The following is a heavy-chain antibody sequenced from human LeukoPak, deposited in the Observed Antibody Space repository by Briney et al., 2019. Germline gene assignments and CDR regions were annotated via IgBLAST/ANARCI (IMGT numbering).Heavy chain of an antibody. CDR3: ARVTIGELWYFDL. CDR1: GGTFSRYA. Sequence: ASVKVSCKAAGGTFSRYAISWVGQAGGKGLEGRGGIIPIFGTANYAQKFQGRVTITTDESTSTAYMELSSLRSEDTAVYYCARVTIGELWYFDLWGRGTLVTVSS. J-gene: IGHJ2*01. D-gene: IGHD3-10*01. CDR2: IIPIFGTA. V-gene: IGHV1-69*05.